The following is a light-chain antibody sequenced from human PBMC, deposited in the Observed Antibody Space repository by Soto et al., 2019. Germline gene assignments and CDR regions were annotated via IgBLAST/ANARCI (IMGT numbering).Light chain of an antibody. V-gene: IGLV2-23*01. CDR3: SSYVGNSIWV. CDR1: SSDVGSYPL. J-gene: IGLJ3*02. CDR2: EAT. Sequence: QSALTQPASVSGSPGRSITISCTGTSSDVGSYPLVSWYQQYPAKAPKLLIYEATKRPSGVSSRFSGSKSGNTASLTICRLQAEDEADYYCSSYVGNSIWVFGGGTKVTVL.